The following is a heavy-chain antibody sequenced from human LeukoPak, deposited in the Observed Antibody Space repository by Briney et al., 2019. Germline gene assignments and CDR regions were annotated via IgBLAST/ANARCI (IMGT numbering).Heavy chain of an antibody. CDR3: ARPYFVRGYGMDV. Sequence: ASVKVSCKASGGTFSSYAISWVRQAPGQGLEWMGWISAYNGNTNYAQKLQGRVTMTTDTSTSTAYMELRGLRSDDTAVYYCARPYFVRGYGMDVWGQGTTVTVSS. J-gene: IGHJ6*02. D-gene: IGHD3-9*01. CDR2: ISAYNGNT. CDR1: GGTFSSYA. V-gene: IGHV1-18*01.